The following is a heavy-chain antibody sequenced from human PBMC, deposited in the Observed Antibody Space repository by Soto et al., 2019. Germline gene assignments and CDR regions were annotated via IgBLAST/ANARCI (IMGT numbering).Heavy chain of an antibody. Sequence: SETLSLTCTVSGGSISSGGYSWSWIRQPPGKGLEWIAYIYHSGSTDYKPSLKSRVTISVDRSKNQLSLKLSSVTAADTAVYYCARVPYPWGQGTLVTVSS. CDR2: IYHSGST. V-gene: IGHV4-30-2*01. CDR3: ARVPYP. CDR1: GGSISSGGYS. J-gene: IGHJ5*02.